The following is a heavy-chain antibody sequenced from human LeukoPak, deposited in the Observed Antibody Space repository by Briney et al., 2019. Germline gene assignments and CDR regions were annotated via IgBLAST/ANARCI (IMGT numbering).Heavy chain of an antibody. CDR3: ARGLGGPDY. Sequence: PGGSLRLPCAASGFTFISYWMHWVRQAPGEGLVWVSSILSDGSSATYADSVKGRFTITRDNAENTLYLQMNSLRAEDTAVYYCARGLGGPDYWGQGTLVTVSS. CDR2: ILSDGSSA. J-gene: IGHJ4*02. D-gene: IGHD3-22*01. CDR1: GFTFISYW. V-gene: IGHV3-74*03.